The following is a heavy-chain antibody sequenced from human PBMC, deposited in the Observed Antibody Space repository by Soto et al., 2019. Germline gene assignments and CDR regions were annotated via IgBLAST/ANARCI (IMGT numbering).Heavy chain of an antibody. CDR3: AWRGGPVATDAFDI. Sequence: EVQVVESGGGLVQPGRSLRLSCTVSERTFREPAMSWFRQAPGKGLEWVGFIRSQGYGGTTEYAQSVKGRFTTSRDDSKSIAYLQMNSLETDDTAIYYFAWRGGPVATDAFDIWGPGTMVTVSS. CDR2: IRSQGYGGTT. V-gene: IGHV3-49*03. CDR1: ERTFREPA. J-gene: IGHJ3*02. D-gene: IGHD5-12*01.